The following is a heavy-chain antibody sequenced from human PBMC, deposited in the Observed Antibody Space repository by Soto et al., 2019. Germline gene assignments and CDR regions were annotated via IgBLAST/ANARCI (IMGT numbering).Heavy chain of an antibody. CDR2: IYYRGST. J-gene: IGHJ5*02. V-gene: IGHV4-61*01. D-gene: IGHD1-26*01. CDR1: GCSVSSGSYY. CDR3: ASSGVGASLGFDP. Sequence: QVQLQQSGPGLVKPSETLSLTCTVSGCSVSSGSYYWSWIRQPPGKGLEWIGYIYYRGSTKYNPSITSRVTISVDTSKNHFSLKRSSVPAADTAVYYCASSGVGASLGFDPWGQGTLVTVSS.